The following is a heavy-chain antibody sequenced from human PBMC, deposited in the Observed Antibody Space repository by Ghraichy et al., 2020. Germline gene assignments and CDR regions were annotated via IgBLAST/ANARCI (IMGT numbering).Heavy chain of an antibody. J-gene: IGHJ5*02. D-gene: IGHD2-2*01. CDR2: ISAYNGNT. V-gene: IGHV1-18*01. CDR1: GYTFTSYG. CDR3: ARPVIIHYCSSTSCYSGWFDP. Sequence: ASVKVSCKASGYTFTSYGISWVRQAPGQGLEWMGWISAYNGNTNYAQKLQGRVTMTTDTSTSTAYMELRSLRSDDTAVYYCARPVIIHYCSSTSCYSGWFDPWGQGTLVTVSS.